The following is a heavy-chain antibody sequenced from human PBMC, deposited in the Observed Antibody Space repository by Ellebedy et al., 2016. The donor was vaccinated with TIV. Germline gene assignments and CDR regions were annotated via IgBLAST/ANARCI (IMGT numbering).Heavy chain of an antibody. D-gene: IGHD1-1*01. CDR2: ISAYNGNT. CDR3: TRGVGGTLTLNWFDP. J-gene: IGHJ5*02. V-gene: IGHV1-18*04. CDR1: GYTFTSHG. Sequence: ASVKVSXXAYGYTFTSHGISWVRQAPGQGLEWMGWISAYNGNTNYAQKFQGRVTMTTDTSATTAYMELSSLRSEDTAVYYCTRGVGGTLTLNWFDPWGQGTLVTVSS.